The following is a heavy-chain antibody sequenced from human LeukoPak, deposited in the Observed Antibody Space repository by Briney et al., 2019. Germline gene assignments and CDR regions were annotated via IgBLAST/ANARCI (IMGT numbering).Heavy chain of an antibody. CDR3: ARENDPYCSSTSCYPDNWFDP. CDR2: MNPNSGNT. D-gene: IGHD2-2*01. Sequence: ASVKVSCKASGYTFTGYYMHWVRQATGQGLEWMGWMNPNSGNTGYAQKFQGRVTMTRNTSISTAYMELSSLRSEDTAVYYCARENDPYCSSTSCYPDNWFDPWGQGTLVTVSS. V-gene: IGHV1-8*02. CDR1: GYTFTGYY. J-gene: IGHJ5*02.